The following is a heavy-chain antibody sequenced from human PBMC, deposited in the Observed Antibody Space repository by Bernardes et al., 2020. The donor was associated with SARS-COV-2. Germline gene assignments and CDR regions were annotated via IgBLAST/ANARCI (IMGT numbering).Heavy chain of an antibody. CDR2: INEDGTIT. V-gene: IGHV3-74*01. J-gene: IGHJ4*02. D-gene: IGHD2-15*01. CDR3: ARDVVGKEDF. CDR1: GMTFSSFW. Sequence: GVLRLSCAASGMTFSSFWMHWVRQVPGKGLVWVSRINEDGTITDYAESVKGRFTISRDNAKNTLFLHMNSLRAEDSAVYYCARDVVGKEDFWGQGTLVTVSS.